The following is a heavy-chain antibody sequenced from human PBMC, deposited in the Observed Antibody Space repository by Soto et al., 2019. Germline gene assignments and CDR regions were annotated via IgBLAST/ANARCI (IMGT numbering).Heavy chain of an antibody. J-gene: IGHJ6*02. CDR1: GDSVSSNSAA. V-gene: IGHV6-1*01. CDR3: ARVARRWELLGYYYYGMDV. Sequence: SQTLSLTCAISGDSVSSNSAAWNWIRQSPSRGLEWLGRTYYRSKWYNDYAVSVKSRITINPDTSKNQFSLQLNSVTPEDTAVYYCARVARRWELLGYYYYGMDVWGQGTTVTVS. CDR2: TYYRSKWYN. D-gene: IGHD1-26*01.